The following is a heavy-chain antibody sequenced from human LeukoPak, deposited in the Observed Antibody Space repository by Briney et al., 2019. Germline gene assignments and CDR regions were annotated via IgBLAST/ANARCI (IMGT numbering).Heavy chain of an antibody. CDR2: INHSGST. CDR1: GGSFSGYY. CDR3: AREGGSGSGRGLDY. J-gene: IGHJ4*02. D-gene: IGHD3-10*01. V-gene: IGHV4-34*01. Sequence: SETLSLTCAVYGGSFSGYYWSWIRQPPGKGLEWIGEINHSGSTNYNPSLNSRVTMSVDTSKNQFSLKLSSVTAADTAMYYCAREGGSGSGRGLDYRGQGTLVTVSS.